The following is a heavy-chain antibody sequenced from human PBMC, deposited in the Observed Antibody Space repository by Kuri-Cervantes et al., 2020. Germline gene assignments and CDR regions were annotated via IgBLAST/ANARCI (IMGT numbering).Heavy chain of an antibody. CDR1: GYTFTSYG. Sequence: ASVKVSCKASGYTFTSYGISWVRQAPGQGLEWMGIINPSGGSTSYAQKFQGRVTMTRDTSTSTVYMELSSLRSEDTAVYYCARDPCGGDCYSGDAFDIWGQGTMVTVSS. CDR2: INPSGGST. D-gene: IGHD2-21*02. CDR3: ARDPCGGDCYSGDAFDI. V-gene: IGHV1-46*01. J-gene: IGHJ3*02.